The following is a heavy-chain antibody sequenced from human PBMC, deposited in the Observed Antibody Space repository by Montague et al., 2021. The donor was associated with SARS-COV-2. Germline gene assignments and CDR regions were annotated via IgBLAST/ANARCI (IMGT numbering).Heavy chain of an antibody. Sequence: TLSLTCSVSSGSISTGHHWSWIRQHPMKGLEWIRYIYYSGSTYYNPSLKSRVTISVDTSKNQFSLKLSSATAADTAVYYCARARVTMIVVVNAFDIWGQGTMVTVSS. CDR3: ARARVTMIVVVNAFDI. D-gene: IGHD3-22*01. CDR1: SGSISTGHH. V-gene: IGHV4-31*03. CDR2: IYYSGST. J-gene: IGHJ3*02.